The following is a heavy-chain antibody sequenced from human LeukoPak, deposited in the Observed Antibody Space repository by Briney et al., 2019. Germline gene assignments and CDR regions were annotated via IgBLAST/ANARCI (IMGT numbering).Heavy chain of an antibody. CDR2: ISSSSSYI. D-gene: IGHD3-3*01. CDR1: GFTFSSYS. Sequence: GGSLRLSFAASGFTFSSYSMNWVRQAPGKGLEWVSSISSSSSYIYYADSVKGRFTISRDNAKNSLYLQMNSLRAEDTAVYYCARDSGSYDFWSSVDYWGQGTLVTVSS. J-gene: IGHJ4*02. V-gene: IGHV3-21*01. CDR3: ARDSGSYDFWSSVDY.